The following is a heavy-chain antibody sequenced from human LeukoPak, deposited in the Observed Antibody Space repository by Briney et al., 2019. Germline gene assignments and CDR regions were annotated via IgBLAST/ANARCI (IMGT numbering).Heavy chain of an antibody. CDR2: ISSDGSST. D-gene: IGHD6-19*01. Sequence: GGSLRLSCAASGLTFSSYWMHWVRQGPGKGLVWVSRISSDGSSTTYADSVKGRFIISRDNAKNTLHLQMNSLRAEDTAVYYCARSGQWLGAEYFQHWGQGSLVTVSS. V-gene: IGHV3-74*01. CDR1: GLTFSSYW. CDR3: ARSGQWLGAEYFQH. J-gene: IGHJ1*01.